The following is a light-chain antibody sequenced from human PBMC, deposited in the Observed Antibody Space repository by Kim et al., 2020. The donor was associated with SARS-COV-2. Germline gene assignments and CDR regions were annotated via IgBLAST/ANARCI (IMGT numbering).Light chain of an antibody. CDR2: RNN. V-gene: IGLV1-47*01. Sequence: GQSIAISCSGRKFNIESNYVYWYRHPPGTAPKLLIFRNNQQPSGVPDRFSGSKSGTSASLAISGLRSEDEADYYCATWDDGLSGYVFGTGTKVTVL. CDR3: ATWDDGLSGYV. J-gene: IGLJ1*01. CDR1: KFNIESNY.